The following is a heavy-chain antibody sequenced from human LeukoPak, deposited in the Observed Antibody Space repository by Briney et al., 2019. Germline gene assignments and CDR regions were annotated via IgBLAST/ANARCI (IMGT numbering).Heavy chain of an antibody. V-gene: IGHV3-48*01. Sequence: GGSLRLSCAASGFTFSSYSMNWVRQAPGKGLEWVSYISSSSSTIYYADSVKGRFTISRDNAKNSLYLQMNSLRAEDTAVYYCAKDAGEHIVVVTAILDYWGQGTLVTVSS. J-gene: IGHJ4*02. D-gene: IGHD2-21*02. CDR3: AKDAGEHIVVVTAILDY. CDR2: ISSSSSTI. CDR1: GFTFSSYS.